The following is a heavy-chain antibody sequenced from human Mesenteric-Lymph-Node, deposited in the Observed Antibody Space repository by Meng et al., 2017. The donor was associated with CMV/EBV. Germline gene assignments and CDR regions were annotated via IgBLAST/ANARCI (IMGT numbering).Heavy chain of an antibody. D-gene: IGHD2-15*01. V-gene: IGHV3-53*01. CDR2: LYSDGTT. CDR1: GFTVSTNY. CDR3: ARGLYLDV. J-gene: IGHJ6*02. Sequence: GGSLRLSCVVSGFTVSTNYMTWVRQAPGKGLEWVSVLYSDGTTYYADSVEGRFTISRDNSKNTLYFQMNSLSAEDTAVYYCARGLYLDVWGQGTTVTVSS.